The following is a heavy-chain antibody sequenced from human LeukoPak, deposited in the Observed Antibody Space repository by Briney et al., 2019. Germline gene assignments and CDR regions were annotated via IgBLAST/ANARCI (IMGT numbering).Heavy chain of an antibody. CDR1: GGTFSSYA. D-gene: IGHD3-10*01. J-gene: IGHJ4*02. Sequence: ASVKVSCKASGGTFSSYAISWVRQAPGQGLEWMGGIIPIFGTANYAQKFQGRVTITTDESTSTAYMGLSSLRSEDTAVYYCAREGTPWFGDPAFDYWGQGTLVTVSS. CDR3: AREGTPWFGDPAFDY. V-gene: IGHV1-69*05. CDR2: IIPIFGTA.